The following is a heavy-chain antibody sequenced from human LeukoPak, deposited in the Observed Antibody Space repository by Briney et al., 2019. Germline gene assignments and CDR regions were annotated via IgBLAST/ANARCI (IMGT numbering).Heavy chain of an antibody. CDR1: GDSINY. V-gene: IGHV4-59*01. Sequence: SETLSLTCAVSGDSINYWSWIRQPPGKGLEWIGYIYYSGNTNYNPSLKSRVIISADTSKNQYSLRLSSVTAADTAVYYCARERRIDDAFDIWGQGTMVAVSS. J-gene: IGHJ3*02. CDR3: ARERRIDDAFDI. CDR2: IYYSGNT.